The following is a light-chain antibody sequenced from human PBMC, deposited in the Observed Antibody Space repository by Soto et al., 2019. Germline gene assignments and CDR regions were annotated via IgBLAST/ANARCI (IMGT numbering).Light chain of an antibody. V-gene: IGLV2-11*01. Sequence: QSALTQPRSVSGSPGQSVTISCTGTNSDVGGYNYVSWYQHRPGKAPKLTIYTVSQRPSGVPDRFSGSKSGNTASLTISGLQAEDEADYYCYSFAGSYYWVFGGGTKVTVL. J-gene: IGLJ3*02. CDR1: NSDVGGYNY. CDR2: TVS. CDR3: YSFAGSYYWV.